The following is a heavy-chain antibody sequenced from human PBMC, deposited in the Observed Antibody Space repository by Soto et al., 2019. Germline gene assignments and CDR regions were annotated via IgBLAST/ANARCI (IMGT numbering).Heavy chain of an antibody. Sequence: PSETLSLTCTVSGGSINSGGYYWNWIRQHPGKGLEWIGYIYYSGSTYYNPSLKSRVTISVDRSKNQFSLKLSSVTAADTAVYYCARGGVDYYDSSGYYFSTYYFDYWGQGTLVTVSS. J-gene: IGHJ4*02. V-gene: IGHV4-31*03. CDR1: GGSINSGGYY. D-gene: IGHD3-22*01. CDR3: ARGGVDYYDSSGYYFSTYYFDY. CDR2: IYYSGST.